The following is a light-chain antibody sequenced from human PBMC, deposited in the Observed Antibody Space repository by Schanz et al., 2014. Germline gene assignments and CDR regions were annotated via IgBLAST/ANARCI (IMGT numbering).Light chain of an antibody. CDR1: SSNVGSNDL. J-gene: IGLJ3*02. V-gene: IGLV2-23*01. Sequence: QSALTQPASVSGSPGQSITISCTGTSSNVGSNDLLSWYQQHPGKVPRVIIFEGNRRPSGVSDRFSGSKSGNTASLTISGLQAEDEADYYCSSYAGSWVFGGGTKVTVL. CDR2: EGN. CDR3: SSYAGSWV.